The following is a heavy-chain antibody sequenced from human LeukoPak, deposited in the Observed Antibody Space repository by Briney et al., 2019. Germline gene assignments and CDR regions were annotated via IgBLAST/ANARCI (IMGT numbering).Heavy chain of an antibody. CDR3: ARILLYYYGSGIVDY. D-gene: IGHD3-10*01. CDR1: GGSISSGGYY. CDR2: IYYSGST. V-gene: IGHV4-31*03. J-gene: IGHJ4*02. Sequence: SQTLSLTCKVSGGSISSGGYYWSWIRQHPGKGLQSIVYIYYSGSTYYNPSLKSRLTISVDTSENQFSLKLSSVTAADTAVYYCARILLYYYGSGIVDYWGQGTPVTVSS.